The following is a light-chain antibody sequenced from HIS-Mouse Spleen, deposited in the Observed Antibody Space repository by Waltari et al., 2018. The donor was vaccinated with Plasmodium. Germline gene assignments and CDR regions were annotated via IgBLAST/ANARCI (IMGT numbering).Light chain of an antibody. V-gene: IGLV2-11*01. J-gene: IGLJ2*01. CDR1: SSDVGGYNY. Sequence: QSALTQPRSVSGSPGQSVTISCTGTSSDVGGYNYVSWYQQHPAQAPQLMIYDVSKRPSGVPDRFSGSKSGNTASLTISGLQAEDEADYYCCSYAGSYTLVFGGGTKLTVL. CDR3: CSYAGSYTLV. CDR2: DVS.